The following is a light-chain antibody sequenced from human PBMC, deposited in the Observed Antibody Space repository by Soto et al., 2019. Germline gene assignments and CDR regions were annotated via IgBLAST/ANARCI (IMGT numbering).Light chain of an antibody. CDR2: AAS. Sequence: ALRMPQSPSSFSASTGDRVTITFRASQGISSYLAWYQQKPGKAPKLLIYAASTLQSGVPSRFSGSGSGTDFTLTVSCLQSGNFATYCGQQYYSYPFPFGPGTKVDIK. V-gene: IGKV1-8*01. J-gene: IGKJ3*01. CDR3: QQYYSYPFP. CDR1: QGISSY.